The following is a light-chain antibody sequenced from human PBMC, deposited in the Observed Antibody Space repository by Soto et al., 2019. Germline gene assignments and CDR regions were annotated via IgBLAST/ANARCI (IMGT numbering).Light chain of an antibody. CDR3: AAWDDTLNGQV. CDR1: TSNIGTNY. CDR2: STN. Sequence: QSVLTQPPSASGTPGQRVTISCSGSTSNIGTNYVYWYQQLPGTAPRLLMYSTNKRPSGVPDRFSGSKSGTSAFLAITGLRSEDEANYYCAAWDDTLNGQVFGGGTKLTVL. J-gene: IGLJ3*02. V-gene: IGLV1-47*02.